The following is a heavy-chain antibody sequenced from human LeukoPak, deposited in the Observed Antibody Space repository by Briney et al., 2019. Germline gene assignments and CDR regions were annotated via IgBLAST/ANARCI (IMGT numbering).Heavy chain of an antibody. J-gene: IGHJ6*03. Sequence: PGRSLSLSCAASGFTFSNYAMHWVRQAPGKGLEWVAVISYDGSNKFYADSVKGRFTISRDNSKNTLHLQMNSLRAEDTAVYYCARSLATSYYYRQVWAKGTTVTVSS. CDR2: ISYDGSNK. CDR3: ARSLATSYYYRQV. CDR1: GFTFSNYA. V-gene: IGHV3-30*04. D-gene: IGHD5-12*01.